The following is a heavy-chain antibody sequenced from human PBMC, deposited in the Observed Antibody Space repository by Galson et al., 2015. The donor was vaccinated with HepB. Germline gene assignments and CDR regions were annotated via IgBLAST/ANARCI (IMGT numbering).Heavy chain of an antibody. V-gene: IGHV1-3*01. CDR2: INAGNGNT. J-gene: IGHJ5*02. D-gene: IGHD4-17*01. Sequence: SVKVSCKASGYTFTSYTMHWVRQAPGQRLEWMGWINAGNGNTKYSQKFQGRVTITRDTSASTAYMELSSLRSEDTAVYYCAKDYGDYPFWFDPWGQGTLVTVSS. CDR1: GYTFTSYT. CDR3: AKDYGDYPFWFDP.